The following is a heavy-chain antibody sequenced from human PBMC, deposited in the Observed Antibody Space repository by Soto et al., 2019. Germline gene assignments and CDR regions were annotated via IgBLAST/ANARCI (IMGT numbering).Heavy chain of an antibody. Sequence: PSETLSLTCTVSGGSISSYYWSWIRQPPGKGLEWIGYIYYSGSTNYNPSLKSRVTISVDTSKNQFSLKLSSVTAADTAVYYCAREGYYDSSGYYYFDYWGQGTLDTVSS. CDR1: GGSISSYY. CDR2: IYYSGST. J-gene: IGHJ4*02. V-gene: IGHV4-59*01. CDR3: AREGYYDSSGYYYFDY. D-gene: IGHD3-22*01.